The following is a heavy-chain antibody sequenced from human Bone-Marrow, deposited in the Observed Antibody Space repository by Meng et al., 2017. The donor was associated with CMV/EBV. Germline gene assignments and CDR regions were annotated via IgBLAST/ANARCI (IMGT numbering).Heavy chain of an antibody. CDR2: ISYDGSNK. CDR1: GFTFSNDW. J-gene: IGHJ4*02. V-gene: IGHV3-30*03. D-gene: IGHD3-16*01. CDR3: ATDRGGSNTFDY. Sequence: GESLKISCAVSGFTFSNDWMSWVRQAPGKGLEWVAVISYDGSNKYYADSVKGRVTISRDNSKNTLYLQMNSLRAEDTAVYYYATDRGGSNTFDYWGQGTLVTVSS.